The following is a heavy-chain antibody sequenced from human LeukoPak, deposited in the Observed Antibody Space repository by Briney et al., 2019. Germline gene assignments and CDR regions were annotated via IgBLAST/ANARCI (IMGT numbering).Heavy chain of an antibody. V-gene: IGHV3-23*01. D-gene: IGHD5-24*01. CDR1: GFTFSSYG. J-gene: IGHJ4*02. Sequence: GGTLRLSCAASGFTFSSYGMSWVRQAPGKGLEWVSAISGSGISTYYADSVKGRFTISRDNSKNTLYLQMSSLRAEDTAIYYCARATSGIRDGYNWHFDYWGQGTLVTVSP. CDR3: ARATSGIRDGYNWHFDY. CDR2: ISGSGIST.